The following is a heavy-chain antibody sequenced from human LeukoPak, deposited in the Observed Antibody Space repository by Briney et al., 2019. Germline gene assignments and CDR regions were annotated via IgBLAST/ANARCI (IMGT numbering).Heavy chain of an antibody. D-gene: IGHD3-3*01. CDR2: ISSSISYI. J-gene: IGHJ4*02. CDR3: ARDAYYDFWSGYYSTWPLGY. V-gene: IGHV3-21*01. CDR1: GFTFSSYS. Sequence: GGSLRLSCAASGFTFSSYSINWVRQAPGKGLEWVSSISSSISYIYYADSVKGRFTISRDNAKNSLYLQMNSLRAEDTAVYYCARDAYYDFWSGYYSTWPLGYWGQGTLVTVSS.